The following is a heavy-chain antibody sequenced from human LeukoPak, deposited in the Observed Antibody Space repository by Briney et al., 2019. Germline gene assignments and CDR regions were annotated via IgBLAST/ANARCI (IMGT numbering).Heavy chain of an antibody. V-gene: IGHV1-69*05. D-gene: IGHD2-21*02. CDR1: GGTFSSYA. CDR2: IIPIFGTA. CDR3: ARHAYCGGDCYSFDY. Sequence: ASVKVSCKASGGTFSSYAISWVRQAPGQGLEWMGGIIPIFGTANYAQKFQGRVTITTDESTSTAYMELSSLRSEDTAVYYCARHAYCGGDCYSFDYWGQGTLVTVSS. J-gene: IGHJ4*02.